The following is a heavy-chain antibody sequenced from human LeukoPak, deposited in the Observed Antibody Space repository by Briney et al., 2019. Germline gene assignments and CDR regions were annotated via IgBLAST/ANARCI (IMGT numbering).Heavy chain of an antibody. Sequence: SETLSLTCDVYGASFTGYYWTWIRQPPGKGLEWIGYIYYSGSTNYNPSLKSRVTISVDTSKNQFSLKLSSVYYCARGVVIAPQTFDYWGQGTLVTVSS. V-gene: IGHV4-59*01. CDR2: IYYSGST. J-gene: IGHJ4*02. CDR1: GASFTGYY. D-gene: IGHD2-21*01. CDR3: PQTFDY.